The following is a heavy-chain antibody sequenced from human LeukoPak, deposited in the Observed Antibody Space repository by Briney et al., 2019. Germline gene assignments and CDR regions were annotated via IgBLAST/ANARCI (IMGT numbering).Heavy chain of an antibody. J-gene: IGHJ4*02. CDR2: IYTSGST. CDR3: AREDRFSSSTDY. V-gene: IGHV4-4*07. CDR1: GGSISSYY. D-gene: IGHD6-6*01. Sequence: SETLSLTCTVSGGSISSYYWSWIRQPAGKALEWIGRIYTSGSTNYNPSLKSRVTMSVDTSKNQFSLKLSSVTAADTAVYYCAREDRFSSSTDYWGQGTLVTVSS.